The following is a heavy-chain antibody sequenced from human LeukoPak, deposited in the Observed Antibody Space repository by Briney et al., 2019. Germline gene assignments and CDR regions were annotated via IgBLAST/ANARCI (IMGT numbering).Heavy chain of an antibody. CDR1: GYIFTSYD. CDR3: ATSPWIQLTPQFDP. V-gene: IGHV1-2*02. Sequence: ASVKVSCKASGYIFTSYDISWVRQAPGQGLEWMGWINPNSGGTNYAQKFQGRVTMTRDTSISTAYMELSRLRSDDTAVYYCATSPWIQLTPQFDPWGQGTLVTVSS. CDR2: INPNSGGT. D-gene: IGHD5-18*01. J-gene: IGHJ5*02.